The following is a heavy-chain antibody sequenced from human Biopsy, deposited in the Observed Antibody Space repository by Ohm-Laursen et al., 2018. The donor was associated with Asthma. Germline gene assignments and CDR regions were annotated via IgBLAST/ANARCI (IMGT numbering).Heavy chain of an antibody. CDR2: INPNSGGT. V-gene: IGHV1-2*06. CDR1: GYNFISFA. D-gene: IGHD6-13*01. Sequence: ASVKVSCKASGYNFISFAIHWVRQAPGQRLEWMGRINPNSGGTNYARKFQGRVTMTRDTSISTAYMEVSRLRSDDTAVYYCARGQKSAGDRWFDPWGQGTLVTVSS. J-gene: IGHJ5*02. CDR3: ARGQKSAGDRWFDP.